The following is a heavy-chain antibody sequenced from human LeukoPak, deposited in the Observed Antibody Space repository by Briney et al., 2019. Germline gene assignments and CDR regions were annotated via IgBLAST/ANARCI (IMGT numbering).Heavy chain of an antibody. CDR2: IRYDGSNK. CDR3: AKDIRVDTAIATDY. D-gene: IGHD5-18*01. V-gene: IGHV3-30*02. Sequence: GGSLRLSCAASGFTFSGYGMHWVRQAPGKGLEWVAFIRYDGSNKYYADSVKGRFTISRDNSKNTLYLQMNSLRAEDTAVYYCAKDIRVDTAIATDYWGQGTLVTVSS. CDR1: GFTFSGYG. J-gene: IGHJ4*02.